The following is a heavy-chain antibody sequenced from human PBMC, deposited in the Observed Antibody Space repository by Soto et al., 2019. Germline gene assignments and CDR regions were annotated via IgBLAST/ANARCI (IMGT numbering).Heavy chain of an antibody. CDR2: IYYSGST. V-gene: IGHV4-59*08. J-gene: IGHJ4*02. CDR1: GGSISSYY. D-gene: IGHD3-22*01. Sequence: QVQLQESGPGLVKPSETLSLTCTVSGGSISSYYGGWFRQPPGTGLEWIGYIYYSGSTTYHPSLKSRVTKSVDTSKNQFSLNLTSVTAADTAVYYCARLGGYYQAFDQWGQGSLVTVSS. CDR3: ARLGGYYQAFDQ.